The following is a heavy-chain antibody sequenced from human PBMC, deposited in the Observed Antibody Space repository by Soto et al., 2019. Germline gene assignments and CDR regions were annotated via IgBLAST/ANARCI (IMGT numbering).Heavy chain of an antibody. Sequence: SVKVSCKASGGTFSSFTISWVRQAPGQGLEWMGGIIPIYGTANYAQKFQGRVTITADASTRTAYMELSSLRSEDTAVYYCAKDRRADWESYYYYAMDDWGQGTTVTVSS. V-gene: IGHV1-69*13. CDR1: GGTFSSFT. J-gene: IGHJ6*02. CDR3: AKDRRADWESYYYYAMDD. CDR2: IIPIYGTA. D-gene: IGHD1-26*01.